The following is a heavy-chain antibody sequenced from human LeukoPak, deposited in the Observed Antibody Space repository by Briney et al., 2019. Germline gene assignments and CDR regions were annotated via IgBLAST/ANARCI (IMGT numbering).Heavy chain of an antibody. Sequence: AGGSLRLSCAASGFTVSSDYVRWVRQAPGKGLEWVSIIYSGGSTYYADSVKGRFTISRDNSKNTVYLQMKSLRAEDTAIYYCATGNPGFAWGQGTLVTVSS. CDR2: IYSGGST. CDR3: ATGNPGFA. J-gene: IGHJ5*02. V-gene: IGHV3-66*01. D-gene: IGHD3-16*01. CDR1: GFTVSSDY.